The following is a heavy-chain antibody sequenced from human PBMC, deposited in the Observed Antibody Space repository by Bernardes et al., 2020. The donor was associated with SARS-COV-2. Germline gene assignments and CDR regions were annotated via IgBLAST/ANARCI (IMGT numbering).Heavy chain of an antibody. Sequence: SEPLSLTCSVSGGSVDGSRDYWGWIRQPPGKGLEWIGSIYYSGSTHYNPSLRSRVTISVDTSKNQFSLKLRFVTAADTAVYFCARNRSDIAVAQSARRHNWFDPWGQGILVTVSS. D-gene: IGHD6-19*01. CDR3: ARNRSDIAVAQSARRHNWFDP. CDR2: IYYSGST. V-gene: IGHV4-39*01. CDR1: GGSVDGSRDY. J-gene: IGHJ5*02.